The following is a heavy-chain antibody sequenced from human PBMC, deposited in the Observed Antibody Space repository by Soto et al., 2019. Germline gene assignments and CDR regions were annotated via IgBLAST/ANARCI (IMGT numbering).Heavy chain of an antibody. CDR1: GFAFSSYW. V-gene: IGHV3-74*01. Sequence: GGSLRLSCAGSGFAFSSYWIHWVRQVPGKGLVWVSRINSDGSTTSYADSVRGRFTISRDNAKDTLYLQMNSLRAEDTALYYCARVGQGRYYFDYWGQGTLVTVSS. CDR2: INSDGSTT. J-gene: IGHJ4*02. CDR3: ARVGQGRYYFDY.